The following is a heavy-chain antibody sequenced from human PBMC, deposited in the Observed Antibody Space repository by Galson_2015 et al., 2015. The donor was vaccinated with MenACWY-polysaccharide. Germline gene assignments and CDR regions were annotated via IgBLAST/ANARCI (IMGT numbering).Heavy chain of an antibody. V-gene: IGHV3-23*01. D-gene: IGHD6-19*01. CDR2: ITGSGGDT. J-gene: IGHJ4*02. CDR3: TKDHDGSGWTNDY. CDR1: GFTFSSYT. Sequence: SLRLSCAASGFTFSSYTMRWVRQAPGKGLEWVSAITGSGGDTFYTDSVWGRFTISRGNARNTLYLQMNSLSAEDTAVYYCTKDHDGSGWTNDYWGQGTLVTVSS.